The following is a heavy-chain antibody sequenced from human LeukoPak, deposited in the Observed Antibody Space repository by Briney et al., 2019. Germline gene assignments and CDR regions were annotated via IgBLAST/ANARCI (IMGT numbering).Heavy chain of an antibody. Sequence: GGSLRLSCAASGFTVSNNYMSWVRQAPGKGLEWVSIIYAAGSTYYAESVKGRFITSRDDSKNTLYLQMNSLRAEDTAVYYCAGGPLGRDYWGQGTLVTVSS. D-gene: IGHD3-16*01. J-gene: IGHJ4*02. CDR3: AGGPLGRDY. V-gene: IGHV3-66*01. CDR2: IYAAGST. CDR1: GFTVSNNY.